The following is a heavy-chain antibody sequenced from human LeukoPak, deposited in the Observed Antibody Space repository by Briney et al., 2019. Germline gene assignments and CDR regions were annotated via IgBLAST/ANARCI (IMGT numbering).Heavy chain of an antibody. CDR2: MFYSGTT. D-gene: IGHD2-2*01. CDR1: GGSVSSSSYY. Sequence: PSETLSLTCTVSGGSVSSSSYYWGWIRQPPGKGLEWIGSMFYSGTTSYNPSLKSRVTVSVDTSKNQFPLKLTSVTAADTAVHYCARHGCSSNICHFDYWGQGTLVTVSS. CDR3: ARHGCSSNICHFDY. J-gene: IGHJ4*02. V-gene: IGHV4-39*01.